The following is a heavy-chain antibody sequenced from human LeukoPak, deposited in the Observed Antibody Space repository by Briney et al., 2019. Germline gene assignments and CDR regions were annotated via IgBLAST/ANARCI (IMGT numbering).Heavy chain of an antibody. Sequence: ASVKVSCKASGYTFTSYDINWVRQATGQGLEWMGWMNPNSGNTGYAQKFQGRVTMTRDTSISTAYMELSRLRSDDTAVYYCARDHGSGWHYFDYWGQGTLVTVSS. CDR3: ARDHGSGWHYFDY. CDR1: GYTFTSYD. V-gene: IGHV1-8*01. J-gene: IGHJ4*02. CDR2: MNPNSGNT. D-gene: IGHD6-19*01.